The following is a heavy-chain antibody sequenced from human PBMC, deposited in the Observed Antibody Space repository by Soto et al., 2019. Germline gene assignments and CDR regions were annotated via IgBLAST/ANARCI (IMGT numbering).Heavy chain of an antibody. J-gene: IGHJ4*02. V-gene: IGHV3-23*01. CDR2: ISGSGGST. Sequence: GGSLRLSCAASGFTFSSYAMSWVRQAPGKGLEWVSAISGSGGSTYYADSVKGRFTISRDNAKNTLYLQMNSLRAEDTAVYYCAKDEGVESGSYIDDWGQGTLVTVSS. D-gene: IGHD1-26*01. CDR3: AKDEGVESGSYIDD. CDR1: GFTFSSYA.